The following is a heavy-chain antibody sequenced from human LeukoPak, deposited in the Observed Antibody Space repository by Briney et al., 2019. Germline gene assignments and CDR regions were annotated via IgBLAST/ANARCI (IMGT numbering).Heavy chain of an antibody. CDR1: GYSISSGYY. J-gene: IGHJ4*02. Sequence: SETLSLTCTVSGYSISSGYYWGWIRQPPGKGLEWIGSIYHSGSTYYNPSLKSRVTISVDTSKNQFSLKLSSVTAADTAVYYCARRLGYYYGSGSYYFDYWGQGTLVTVSS. CDR2: IYHSGST. CDR3: ARRLGYYYGSGSYYFDY. D-gene: IGHD3-10*01. V-gene: IGHV4-38-2*02.